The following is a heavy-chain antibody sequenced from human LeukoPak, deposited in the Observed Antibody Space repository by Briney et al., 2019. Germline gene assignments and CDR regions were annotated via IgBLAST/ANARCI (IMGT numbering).Heavy chain of an antibody. CDR1: GYTFTDYY. D-gene: IGHD2-2*01. CDR3: ARANAFYCSSTSCLFDY. V-gene: IGHV1-2*02. CDR2: INPNSGGT. Sequence: VASVKVSCKASGYTFTDYYIHWVRQAPGQGLEWMAWINPNSGGTYYAQNFHDRITLTRDTSISTAYMELSRLRSDDTAIYYCARANAFYCSSTSCLFDYWGQGTLVTVSS. J-gene: IGHJ4*02.